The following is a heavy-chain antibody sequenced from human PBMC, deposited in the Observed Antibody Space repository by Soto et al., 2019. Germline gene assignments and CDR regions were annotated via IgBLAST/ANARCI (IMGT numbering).Heavy chain of an antibody. CDR2: LYFNGDR. V-gene: IGHV2-5*01. CDR3: IYRRAAYDYHGLDV. J-gene: IGHJ6*02. CDR1: GFSLSSSGVG. Sequence: SGPTLVNPTQTLTLTCTFSGFSLSSSGVGVGWIRQPPGKSLEWLAVLYFNGDRRRSPSLENRLTITKDTSKNQVILTMTNMDPMDTATYYCIYRRAAYDYHGLDVWGQGTTVTVSS. D-gene: IGHD6-25*01.